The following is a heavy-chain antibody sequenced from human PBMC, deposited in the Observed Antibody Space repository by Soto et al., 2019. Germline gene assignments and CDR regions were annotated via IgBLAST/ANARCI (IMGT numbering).Heavy chain of an antibody. Sequence: DVQLLESGGGLVQPEGSLRLSCAASGFTFSSYAMGWVRQGPGKGLEWVAVVSIGGSTHYADSVRGRFTISRDNSKNTLSLQMNSLTAEPTAVYFCAKRRGAGGHFDYWGQGALVTVS. CDR3: AKRRGAGGHFDY. J-gene: IGHJ4*02. CDR1: GFTFSSYA. CDR2: VSIGGST. D-gene: IGHD2-15*01. V-gene: IGHV3-23*01.